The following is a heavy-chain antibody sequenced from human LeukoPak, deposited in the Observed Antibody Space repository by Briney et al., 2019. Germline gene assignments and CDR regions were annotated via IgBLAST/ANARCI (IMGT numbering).Heavy chain of an antibody. Sequence: SETLSLTCTVSGGSISSSSYYWGWIRQPPGKGLEWIGSIYYSGSTYYNPSLKSRVTISVDTSKNQFSLKLSSVTAADTAVYYCARATYYYDSSGRTGEYYFDYWGQGTLVTVSS. CDR1: GGSISSSSYY. V-gene: IGHV4-39*07. J-gene: IGHJ4*02. CDR2: IYYSGST. D-gene: IGHD3-22*01. CDR3: ARATYYYDSSGRTGEYYFDY.